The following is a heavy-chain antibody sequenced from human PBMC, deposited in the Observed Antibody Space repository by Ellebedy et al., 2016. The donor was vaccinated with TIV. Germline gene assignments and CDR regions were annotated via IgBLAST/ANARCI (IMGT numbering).Heavy chain of an antibody. V-gene: IGHV1-69*13. CDR1: GGTFSSYA. J-gene: IGHJ3*02. Sequence: AASVKVSCKASGGTFSSYAISWVRQAPGQGLEWMGGIIPIFGTANYAQKFQGRVTITADESTSTAYMELSSLRSEDTAVYYCAREGITMAADAFDIWGQGTMVTVSS. CDR2: IIPIFGTA. CDR3: AREGITMAADAFDI. D-gene: IGHD3-10*01.